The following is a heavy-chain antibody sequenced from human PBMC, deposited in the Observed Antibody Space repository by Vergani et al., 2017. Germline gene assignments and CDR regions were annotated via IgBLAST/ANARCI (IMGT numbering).Heavy chain of an antibody. CDR1: GYTFTSYD. V-gene: IGHV1-8*01. CDR3: VKDNDYDADGPFDL. J-gene: IGHJ2*01. Sequence: QVQLVQSGAEVKKPGASVKVSCKASGYTFTSYDINWVRQATGQGLEWMGWMNPNSGNTGYAQKFQGRVTMTRNTSISTAYMELSSLRSEDTAVYYCVKDNDYDADGPFDLWGRGTLVTVSS. CDR2: MNPNSGNT. D-gene: IGHD3-16*01.